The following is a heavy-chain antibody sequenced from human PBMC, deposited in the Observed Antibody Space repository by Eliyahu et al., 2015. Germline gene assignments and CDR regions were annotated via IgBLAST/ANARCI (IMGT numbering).Heavy chain of an antibody. V-gene: IGHV3-23*01. CDR3: AKDYYDSSGLDAFDI. CDR1: GFTFSSYA. D-gene: IGHD3-22*01. Sequence: LSCAASGFTFSSYAMSWVRQAPGXGXXWVXAISGSGGSTYYADXVKGRFTISRDNSKNTLYLQMNSLRAEDTAVYYCAKDYYDSSGLDAFDIWGQGTMVTVSS. CDR2: ISGSGGST. J-gene: IGHJ3*02.